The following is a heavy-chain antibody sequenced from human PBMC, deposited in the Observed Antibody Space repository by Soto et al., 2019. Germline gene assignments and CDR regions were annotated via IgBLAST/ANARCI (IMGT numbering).Heavy chain of an antibody. J-gene: IGHJ4*02. Sequence: QVQLVQSGAEVKKPGSSVRVSCKASGDSFSKYTVNWVRQAPRQGLEWMGGIIPRFGTTNFAPTLQDRVTITADESMNTVYMELSSLRSEDTALYYCARGRGLYNSGLSRLDSWGQGTLVTVSS. V-gene: IGHV1-69*01. CDR3: ARGRGLYNSGLSRLDS. CDR1: GDSFSKYT. D-gene: IGHD1-1*01. CDR2: IIPRFGTT.